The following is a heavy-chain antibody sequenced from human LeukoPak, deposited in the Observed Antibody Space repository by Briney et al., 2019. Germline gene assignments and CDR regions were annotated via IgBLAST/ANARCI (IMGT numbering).Heavy chain of an antibody. J-gene: IGHJ4*02. CDR3: ARLRHPDFDY. V-gene: IGHV3-48*03. Sequence: GGSLRLSCAASGFTFSSNDMNWVRQAPGKGLEWVSYISSTGGTIYYADSVKGRFTISRDNAKNSLYLQMSSLRAEDTAVYYCARLRHPDFDYWGQGTLVTVSS. CDR1: GFTFSSND. CDR2: ISSTGGTI. D-gene: IGHD1-14*01.